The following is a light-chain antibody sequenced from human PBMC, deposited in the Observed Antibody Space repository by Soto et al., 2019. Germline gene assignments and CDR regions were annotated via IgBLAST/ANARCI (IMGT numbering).Light chain of an antibody. J-gene: IGKJ1*01. Sequence: IVMTQSPATLSVSPGERATISYRASQSVSSNVAWYHKKFGQAPRLLIYGASTRATGIPARFSGSGSGKEFTLTIRSLQSEDFAVYYCQQYNNWWTFGQGPKVDIK. CDR3: QQYNNWWT. CDR2: GAS. CDR1: QSVSSN. V-gene: IGKV3D-15*01.